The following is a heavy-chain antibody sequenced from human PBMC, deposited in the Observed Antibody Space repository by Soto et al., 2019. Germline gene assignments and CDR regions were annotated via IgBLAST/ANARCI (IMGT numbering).Heavy chain of an antibody. CDR3: ARGQEGVVATH. Sequence: QVQLQQWGAGLLKPSETLSLNCAVTGGSLSGYYWSWIRQPPGKGLEWIGEVKDGGHTNYSPSLRGRGTVSSDSSNTRFALRLNSVTAADTGVDYCARGQEGVVATHWDQGSLVTVSS. CDR2: VKDGGHT. V-gene: IGHV4-34*01. J-gene: IGHJ4*02. CDR1: GGSLSGYY. D-gene: IGHD5-12*01.